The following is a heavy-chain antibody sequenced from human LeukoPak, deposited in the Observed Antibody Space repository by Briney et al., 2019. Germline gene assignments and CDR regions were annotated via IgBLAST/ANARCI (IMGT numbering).Heavy chain of an antibody. J-gene: IGHJ2*01. CDR1: GGSISSYY. V-gene: IGHV4-59*01. D-gene: IGHD3-3*01. CDR2: IYYSGST. Sequence: PSETLSLTCTVSGGSISSYYWSWIRQPPGKGLEWIGYIYYSGSTNYNPSLKSRVTISVDTSKNQFSLKLSSVTAADTAVYYCAREPYYDFWSGYYLPDWYFDLWGRGTLVTVSS. CDR3: AREPYYDFWSGYYLPDWYFDL.